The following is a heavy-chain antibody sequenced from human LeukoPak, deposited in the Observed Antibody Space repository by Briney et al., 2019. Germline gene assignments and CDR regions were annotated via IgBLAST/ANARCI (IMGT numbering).Heavy chain of an antibody. CDR2: INPSGGST. CDR3: ARLGARLLLDY. CDR1: GYTFTSYY. Sequence: ASVKVSXKASGYTFTSYYMHWVRQAPGQGLEWMGIINPSGGSTSYAQKFQGRVTMTRDTSTSTVYMELSSLRSEDTAVYYCARLGARLLLDYWGQGTLVTVSS. D-gene: IGHD3-22*01. J-gene: IGHJ4*02. V-gene: IGHV1-46*03.